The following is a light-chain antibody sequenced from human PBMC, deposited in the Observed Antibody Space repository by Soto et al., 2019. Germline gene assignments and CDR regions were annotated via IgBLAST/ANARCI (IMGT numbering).Light chain of an antibody. V-gene: IGKV1-5*01. CDR1: QSISSW. Sequence: DIQMTQSPSTLSASVGDRCTITCGASQSISSWLAWYQQKPGKAPKLLVYSASNLQSGVPSRFSGSGSGTEFTLTISSLQPDDFAIYYCQQYYISPGTFGQGTKVDIK. J-gene: IGKJ1*01. CDR2: SAS. CDR3: QQYYISPGT.